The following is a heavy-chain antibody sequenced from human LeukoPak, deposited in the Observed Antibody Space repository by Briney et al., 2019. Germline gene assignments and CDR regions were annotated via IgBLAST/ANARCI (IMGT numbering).Heavy chain of an antibody. CDR2: IGRSSNPI. D-gene: IGHD2-2*01. CDR3: ARGPSSQFRTDY. J-gene: IGHJ4*02. Sequence: GGSLRLSCAASGFTFSTYSMNWVRQAPGKGLEWVSYIGRSSNPIYYADSVKGRFTISRDNAKNSLYLQMNGLRAEDTAVYYCARGPSSQFRTDYWGQGTLVTVSS. V-gene: IGHV3-48*01. CDR1: GFTFSTYS.